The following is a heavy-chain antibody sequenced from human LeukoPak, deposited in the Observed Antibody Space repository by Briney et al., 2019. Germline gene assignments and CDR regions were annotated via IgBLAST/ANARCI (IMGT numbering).Heavy chain of an antibody. CDR1: GYTFTSYD. J-gene: IGHJ6*02. CDR3: AKVSWVHYGMDV. Sequence: ASVKVSCKASGYTFTSYDINWVRQATGQGLEWMGWMNPNSGNTGYAQKFQGRVTMTRNTSISTAYMELSSLRSEDTAVYYCAKVSWVHYGMDVWGQGTTVTVSS. V-gene: IGHV1-8*01. CDR2: MNPNSGNT. D-gene: IGHD4/OR15-4a*01.